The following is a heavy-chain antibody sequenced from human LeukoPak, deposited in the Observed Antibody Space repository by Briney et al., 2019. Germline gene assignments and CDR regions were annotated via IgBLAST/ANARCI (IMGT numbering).Heavy chain of an antibody. Sequence: SETLSLTCAVYGESFSGYYWSWIRQPPGKGLEWIGEINHSGSTNYNPSLKSRVTISIDTSKNQFSLKLSSVTAADTAVYYCASAGPDYSNYCFDYWGQGILVTVSS. V-gene: IGHV4-34*01. CDR3: ASAGPDYSNYCFDY. J-gene: IGHJ4*02. D-gene: IGHD4-11*01. CDR1: GESFSGYY. CDR2: INHSGST.